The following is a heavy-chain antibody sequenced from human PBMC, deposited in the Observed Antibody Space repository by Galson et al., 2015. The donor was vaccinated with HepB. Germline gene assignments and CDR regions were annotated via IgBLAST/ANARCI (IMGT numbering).Heavy chain of an antibody. D-gene: IGHD1-1*01. J-gene: IGHJ4*02. CDR3: ARVHNPASTVDLIDY. CDR1: GGSTNIGRYY. CDR2: IYGSGST. V-gene: IGHV4-61*02. Sequence: QVQVQVSGPRLVRPSATLSLTCTVSGGSTNIGRYYWSWLRQPAGYALEWIGRIYGSGSTFYNPPLQSRVTMSVDTSKNQFSMKLSSVTAADTAVYYCARVHNPASTVDLIDYWGQGTLVTVSS.